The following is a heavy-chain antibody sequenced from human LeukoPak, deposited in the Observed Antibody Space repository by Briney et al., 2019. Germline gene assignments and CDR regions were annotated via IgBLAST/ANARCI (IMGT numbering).Heavy chain of an antibody. V-gene: IGHV3-7*03. CDR3: ARDQYDTWSRRGNFDS. Sequence: GGSLRLSCVASGFTFGKYWMTWVRQAPGKGQGWVSNIKLDGSENNYVDSGKGRFTISRDNTKNSLYLQMNSLRVEDTDVFYCARDQYDTWSRRGNFDSWGQGTLVIVSS. CDR2: IKLDGSEN. D-gene: IGHD3-3*01. CDR1: GFTFGKYW. J-gene: IGHJ4*02.